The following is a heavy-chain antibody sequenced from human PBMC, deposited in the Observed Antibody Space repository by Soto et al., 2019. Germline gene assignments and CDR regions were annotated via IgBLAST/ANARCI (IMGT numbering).Heavy chain of an antibody. V-gene: IGHV4-30-4*01. CDR1: GGSISSGDYY. CDR3: ARVGSSIAVRTFDY. Sequence: QVQLQESGPGLVKPSQTLSLTCTVSGGSISSGDYYWIWIRHPPGKGLEWIGYIYYSVSTYYNPPLKSRVTISLDTSKTQFSLQLSSVAAADTAVYYCARVGSSIAVRTFDYWGQGTLVTVSS. D-gene: IGHD6-6*01. J-gene: IGHJ4*02. CDR2: IYYSVST.